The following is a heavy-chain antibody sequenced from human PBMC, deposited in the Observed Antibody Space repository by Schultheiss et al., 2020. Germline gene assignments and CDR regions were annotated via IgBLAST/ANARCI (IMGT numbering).Heavy chain of an antibody. CDR1: GGSISSYY. D-gene: IGHD6-19*01. CDR3: ARVGSGWYKMAWFDP. CDR2: IYYSGST. V-gene: IGHV4-59*01. Sequence: SETLSLTCTVSGGSISSYYWSWIRQPPGKGLEWIGYIYYSGSTNYNPSLKSRVTMSIDTSKNQFSLKLSSVTAADTAVYYCARVGSGWYKMAWFDPWGQGTLVTVSS. J-gene: IGHJ5*02.